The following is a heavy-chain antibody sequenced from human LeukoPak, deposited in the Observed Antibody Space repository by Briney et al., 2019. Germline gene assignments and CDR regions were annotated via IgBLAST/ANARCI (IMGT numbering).Heavy chain of an antibody. CDR1: GFTFSSYW. D-gene: IGHD6-13*01. Sequence: GGSLRLSCAASGFTFSSYWMSWVRQAPGKGLEWVAFIRYDGSNKYYADSVKGRFTISRDNSKNTLYLQMNSLRAEDTAVYYCAKGGGAAATHLLDYWGQGTLVTVSS. CDR2: IRYDGSNK. J-gene: IGHJ4*02. V-gene: IGHV3-30*02. CDR3: AKGGGAAATHLLDY.